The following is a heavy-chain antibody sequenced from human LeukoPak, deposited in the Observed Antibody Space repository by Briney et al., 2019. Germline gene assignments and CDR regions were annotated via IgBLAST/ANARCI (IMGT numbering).Heavy chain of an antibody. CDR1: GGSFSGYY. Sequence: PSETLSLTCAVYGGSFSGYYWSWIRQPPGKGLEWIGEINHSGSTNYNPSLNSRVTISVDTSKNQFSLKLSSVTAADTAVYYCARVMKYGFPYYYDSSGYQPFDPWGQGTLVTVSS. V-gene: IGHV4-34*01. D-gene: IGHD3-22*01. CDR3: ARVMKYGFPYYYDSSGYQPFDP. J-gene: IGHJ5*02. CDR2: INHSGST.